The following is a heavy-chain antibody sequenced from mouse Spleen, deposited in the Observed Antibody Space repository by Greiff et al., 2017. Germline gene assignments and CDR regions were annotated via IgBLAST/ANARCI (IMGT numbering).Heavy chain of an antibody. CDR3: ATLLRPLYWYFDV. CDR1: GYSITSGYY. CDR2: ISYDGSN. J-gene: IGHJ1*01. D-gene: IGHD1-2*01. V-gene: IGHV3-6*01. Sequence: EVQVVESGPGLVKPSQSLSLTCSVTGYSITSGYYWYWIRQFPGNKLEWMGYISYDGSNNYNPSLKNRISITRDTSKNQFFLKLNSVTTEDTATYYCATLLRPLYWYFDVWGAGTTVTVSS.